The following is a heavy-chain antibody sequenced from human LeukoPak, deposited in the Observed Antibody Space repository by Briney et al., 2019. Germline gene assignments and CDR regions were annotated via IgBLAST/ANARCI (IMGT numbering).Heavy chain of an antibody. CDR3: ATLGSEFTYDYIWGSYRYTSIDY. CDR1: GFTFSSYS. CDR2: ISSSSSTI. Sequence: GGSLRLSCAASGFTFSSYSMNWVRQAPGKGLEWVSYISSSSSTIYYADSVKGRFTISRDNAKNSLYLQMNSLRDEDTAVYYCATLGSEFTYDYIWGSYRYTSIDYWGQGTLSPSPQ. J-gene: IGHJ4*02. V-gene: IGHV3-48*02. D-gene: IGHD3-16*02.